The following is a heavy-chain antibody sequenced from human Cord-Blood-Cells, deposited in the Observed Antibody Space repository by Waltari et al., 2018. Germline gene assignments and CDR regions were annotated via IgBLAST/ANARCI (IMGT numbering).Heavy chain of an antibody. CDR1: GFTFSCYS. V-gene: IGHV3-21*01. CDR2: ISRSSSYI. CDR3: ARVGSGYFDY. D-gene: IGHD3-10*01. Sequence: EVQLVESGGGLVKPGGSLRLSCAASGFTFSCYSMNWVRQAPGKGLEWVSSISRSSSYIYNADSVKGRFTSSRDNAKNSLYRQMNSLRAEDTAVYYCARVGSGYFDYWGQGTLVTVSS. J-gene: IGHJ4*02.